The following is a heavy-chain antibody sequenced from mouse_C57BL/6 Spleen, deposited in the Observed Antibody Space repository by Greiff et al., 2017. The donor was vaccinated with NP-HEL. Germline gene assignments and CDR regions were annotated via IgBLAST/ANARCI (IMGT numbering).Heavy chain of an antibody. D-gene: IGHD3-2*02. Sequence: QVQLQQPGAELVKPGASVKLSCKASGYTFTSYWMQWVKQRPGQGLEWIGEIDPSDSYTNYNQKFKGKATLTVDTSSSTAYMQLSSLTSEDSAVYYCAGGSPLAYWGQGTLVTVSA. CDR1: GYTFTSYW. CDR2: IDPSDSYT. CDR3: AGGSPLAY. J-gene: IGHJ3*01. V-gene: IGHV1-50*01.